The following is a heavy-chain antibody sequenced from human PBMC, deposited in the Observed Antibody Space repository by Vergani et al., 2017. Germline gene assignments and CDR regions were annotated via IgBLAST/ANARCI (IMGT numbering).Heavy chain of an antibody. J-gene: IGHJ4*02. D-gene: IGHD6-6*01. V-gene: IGHV4-4*07. CDR3: PREYSSSVWFLAY. CDR1: GGSISPYY. Sequence: QVQLQESGPGLVKPSETLSLTCIVSGGSISPYYWSWIRQPAGKGLEWIGRIYTSESTYYNPSLKSRVTMSVYTSKNQFSLKLSSVTAADTAVYYCPREYSSSVWFLAYWGQGTLVTVSS. CDR2: IYTSEST.